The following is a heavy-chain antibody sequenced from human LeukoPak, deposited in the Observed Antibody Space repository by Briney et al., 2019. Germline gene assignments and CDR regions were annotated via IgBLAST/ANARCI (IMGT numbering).Heavy chain of an antibody. J-gene: IGHJ4*02. CDR3: ARDGGSGWLTVDY. Sequence: GGSLRLSCAASGFTVSSNYMSWVRQAPGKGLEWVSVIYSGGSTYYADSVKGRFTISRDNSKNTLYLQTNSLRAEDTAVYYCARDGGSGWLTVDYWGQGTLVTVSS. CDR1: GFTVSSNY. D-gene: IGHD6-19*01. CDR2: IYSGGST. V-gene: IGHV3-53*01.